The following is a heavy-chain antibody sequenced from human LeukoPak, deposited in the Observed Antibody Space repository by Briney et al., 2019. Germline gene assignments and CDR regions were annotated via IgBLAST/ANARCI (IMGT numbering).Heavy chain of an antibody. V-gene: IGHV3-30-3*01. CDR1: GFTFSSYA. CDR3: ARAIRDGYNYYYYGMDV. J-gene: IGHJ6*02. Sequence: PGGSLRLSCAASGFTFSSYAMHWVRQAPGKGLEWVAVISYDGSNKYYADSVKGRFTISRDNSKNTLYLQMNSLRAGDTAVYYCARAIRDGYNYYYYGMDVWGQETTVTVSS. D-gene: IGHD5-24*01. CDR2: ISYDGSNK.